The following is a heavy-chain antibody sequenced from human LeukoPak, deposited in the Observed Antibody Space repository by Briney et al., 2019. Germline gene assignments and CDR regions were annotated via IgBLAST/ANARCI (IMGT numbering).Heavy chain of an antibody. CDR1: GFTFSSYW. J-gene: IGHJ4*02. Sequence: GGSLRLSCAASGFTFSSYWMHWVRQAPGKGLVWVSGINWNGGSTGYADPVKGRFTISRDTAKNSLFLQMNSLRVEDTALYYCARGGSGSYGDYFAYRGQGTLVTVSS. CDR2: INWNGGST. V-gene: IGHV3-20*04. CDR3: ARGGSGSYGDYFAY. D-gene: IGHD3-10*01.